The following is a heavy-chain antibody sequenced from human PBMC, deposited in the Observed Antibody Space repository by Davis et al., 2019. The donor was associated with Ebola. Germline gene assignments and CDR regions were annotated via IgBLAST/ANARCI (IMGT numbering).Heavy chain of an antibody. CDR1: GFTFSGSA. D-gene: IGHD6-13*01. Sequence: GESLKISCAASGFTFSGSAMHWVRQASGKGLEWVGRIRSKANSYATAYAASVKGRFTISRDDSKNTAYLQMNSLKTEDTAVYYCTRLSSSREGYWGQGTLVTVSS. CDR3: TRLSSSREGY. J-gene: IGHJ4*02. V-gene: IGHV3-73*01. CDR2: IRSKANSYAT.